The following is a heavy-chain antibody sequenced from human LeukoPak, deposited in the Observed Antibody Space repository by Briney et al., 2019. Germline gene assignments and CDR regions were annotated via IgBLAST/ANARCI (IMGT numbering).Heavy chain of an antibody. J-gene: IGHJ6*02. D-gene: IGHD5-12*01. V-gene: IGHV4-34*01. CDR2: INHSGST. Sequence: SETLSLTCAVYGGSFSGYYWSWIRQPPGKGLEWIGEINHSGSTNYNPSLKSRVTISVDTSKNQFSLKLSSVTAADTAVYYCAREVATNGPYYYYRMDVWGQGTTVTVSS. CDR3: AREVATNGPYYYYRMDV. CDR1: GGSFSGYY.